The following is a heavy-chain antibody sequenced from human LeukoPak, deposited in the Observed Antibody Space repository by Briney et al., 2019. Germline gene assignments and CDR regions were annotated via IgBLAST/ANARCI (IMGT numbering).Heavy chain of an antibody. V-gene: IGHV3-30*03. CDR2: ISYDGSNK. CDR3: ARGRWSSSGYQDY. Sequence: GRSLRLSCAASGFTFSSYGMHWVRQAPGKGLEWVAVISYDGSNKYYADSVKGRSTISRDNSKNTLYLQMNSLRVEDTAMYYCARGRWSSSGYQDYWGRGTLVTVSS. J-gene: IGHJ4*02. D-gene: IGHD3-22*01. CDR1: GFTFSSYG.